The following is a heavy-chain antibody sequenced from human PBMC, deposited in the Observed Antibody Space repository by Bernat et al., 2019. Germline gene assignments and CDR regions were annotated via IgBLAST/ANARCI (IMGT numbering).Heavy chain of an antibody. CDR2: IYYSGST. CDR3: ARTETYYYDSSGYFDAFDI. V-gene: IGHV4-59*01. Sequence: QVQLQESGPGLVKPSETLSLTCTVSGGSISSYYWSWIRQPPGKGLEWIGYIYYSGSTNYNPSLKSRVTISVDTSKNQLSLKLTSVTAADTAVYYCARTETYYYDSSGYFDAFDIWGKGTMVTVSS. J-gene: IGHJ3*02. CDR1: GGSISSYY. D-gene: IGHD3-22*01.